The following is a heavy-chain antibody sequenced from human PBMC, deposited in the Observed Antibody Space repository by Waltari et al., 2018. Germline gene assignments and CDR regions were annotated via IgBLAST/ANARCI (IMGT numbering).Heavy chain of an antibody. CDR3: AKGDV. Sequence: EVQLVQSGAEVRRPGEPLKISCQTSGYSFTTRWISWVRQMPGKGLEWIGSIYPGDSDTKYNPSFQGHVTISADKSISTTYLQWSSLKASDTATYYCAKGDVWGRGVLVTVSS. J-gene: IGHJ4*02. V-gene: IGHV5-51*01. D-gene: IGHD3-10*01. CDR1: GYSFTTRW. CDR2: IYPGDSDT.